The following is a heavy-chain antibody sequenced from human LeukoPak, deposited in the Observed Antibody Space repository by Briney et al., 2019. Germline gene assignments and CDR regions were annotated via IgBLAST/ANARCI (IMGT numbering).Heavy chain of an antibody. J-gene: IGHJ3*02. V-gene: IGHV4-59*08. Sequence: SETLSLTCTVSGGSISSYYWSWIRQPPGKGLEWIGYIYYSGSTNYNPSLKSRVTISVDTSKNQFSLKLSSVTAADTAVYYCARVTGTTFSITDADAFDIWGQGTMVTVSS. CDR3: ARVTGTTFSITDADAFDI. D-gene: IGHD1-7*01. CDR2: IYYSGST. CDR1: GGSISSYY.